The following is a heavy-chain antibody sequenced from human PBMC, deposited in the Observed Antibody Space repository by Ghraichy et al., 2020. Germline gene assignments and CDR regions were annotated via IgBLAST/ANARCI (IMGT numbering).Heavy chain of an antibody. Sequence: LSLTCAASGFTFDDYGMSWVRQAPGKGLEWVSGINWNGGSTGYADSVKGRFTISRDNAKNSLYLQMNSLRAEDTALYYCARGGWIVAADYWGQGTLVTVSS. CDR1: GFTFDDYG. CDR2: INWNGGST. V-gene: IGHV3-20*04. CDR3: ARGGWIVAADY. J-gene: IGHJ4*02. D-gene: IGHD6-13*01.